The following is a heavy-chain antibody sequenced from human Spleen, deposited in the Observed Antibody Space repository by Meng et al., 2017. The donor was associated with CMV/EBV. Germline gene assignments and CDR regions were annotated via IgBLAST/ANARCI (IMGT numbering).Heavy chain of an antibody. CDR3: ARDYSTKYCSSTSCGSYYYGMDV. Sequence: ASVKVSCKASGYTFTGYYMHWVRQAPGQGLEWMGWINPNSGGTNYAQKFQGRVTMTRDTSTSTAYMELSRLRSDDTAVYYCARDYSTKYCSSTSCGSYYYGMDVWGQGTTVTVSS. V-gene: IGHV1-2*02. J-gene: IGHJ6*02. CDR1: GYTFTGYY. CDR2: INPNSGGT. D-gene: IGHD2-2*01.